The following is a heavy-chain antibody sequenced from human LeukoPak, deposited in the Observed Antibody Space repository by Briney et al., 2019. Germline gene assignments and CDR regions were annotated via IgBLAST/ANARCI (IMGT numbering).Heavy chain of an antibody. V-gene: IGHV4-4*07. CDR3: ARSPLYSSSSADFDY. CDR2: IDASGST. J-gene: IGHJ4*02. CDR1: GASVSSYY. D-gene: IGHD6-6*01. Sequence: SETLSLTCTVSGASVSSYYWIWIRQPAGRGLEWIGRIDASGSTNYNPSLKSRVTMSVDSSKNQFSLKVSSVTAADTAVYYCARSPLYSSSSADFDYWGQGTLVTVSS.